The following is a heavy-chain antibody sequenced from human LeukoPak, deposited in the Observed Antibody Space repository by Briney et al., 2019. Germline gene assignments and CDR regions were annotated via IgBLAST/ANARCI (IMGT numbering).Heavy chain of an antibody. Sequence: GGSLRLSCAASGFTFRSYGMHWVRQAPGKGLEWVGRMRSKTQNYATAYAASVKGRFTISRDDSKNTAFLQMNSLKTEDTAVYYCTNYDDSSDLWGYWGQGTLVTVSS. CDR1: GFTFRSYG. CDR2: MRSKTQNYAT. CDR3: TNYDDSSDLWGY. V-gene: IGHV3-73*01. D-gene: IGHD3-22*01. J-gene: IGHJ4*02.